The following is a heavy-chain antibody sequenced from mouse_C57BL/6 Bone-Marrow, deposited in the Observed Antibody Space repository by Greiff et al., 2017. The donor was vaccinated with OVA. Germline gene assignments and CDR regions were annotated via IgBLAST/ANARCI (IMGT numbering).Heavy chain of an antibody. V-gene: IGHV1-5*01. J-gene: IGHJ2*01. CDR3: TSYGYDSYYFDY. CDR1: GYTFTSYW. CDR2: IYPGNSDT. Sequence: VQLQQSGTVLARPGASVKMSRKTSGYTFTSYWMHWVKQRPGQGLEWIGAIYPGNSDTSYNQKFKGKAKLTAVTSASTAYMELSSLTNEDSAVYYCTSYGYDSYYFDYWGQGTTLTVSS. D-gene: IGHD2-2*01.